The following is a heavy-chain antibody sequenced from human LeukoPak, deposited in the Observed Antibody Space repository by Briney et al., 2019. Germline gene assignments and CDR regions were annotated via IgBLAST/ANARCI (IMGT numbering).Heavy chain of an antibody. Sequence: GGSLRLSCAASGFTFSSYEMNWVRQAPGKGLEWVSYISSSGSTIYYADSVKGRFTISRDNAKNSLYLQMNSLRAEDTAVYYCARGLAVVVPSGDFDYWGQGILVTVSS. J-gene: IGHJ4*02. CDR1: GFTFSSYE. CDR3: ARGLAVVVPSGDFDY. CDR2: ISSSGSTI. D-gene: IGHD2-15*01. V-gene: IGHV3-48*03.